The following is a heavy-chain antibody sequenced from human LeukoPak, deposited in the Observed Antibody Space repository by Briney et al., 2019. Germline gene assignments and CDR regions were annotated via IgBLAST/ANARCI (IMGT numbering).Heavy chain of an antibody. J-gene: IGHJ6*02. D-gene: IGHD2-2*01. CDR1: GFTFSSYW. CDR2: IKQDGSEK. CDR3: ARYCSSTSCDSYYYYGMDV. Sequence: GGSLRLSCAASGFTFSSYWMSWVRQAPGKGLEWVANIKQDGSEKYYVDSVKGRFTISRDNAKNSLYLQMNSLRAEDTAVYYCARYCSSTSCDSYYYYGMDVWGQGTTVTVSS. V-gene: IGHV3-7*01.